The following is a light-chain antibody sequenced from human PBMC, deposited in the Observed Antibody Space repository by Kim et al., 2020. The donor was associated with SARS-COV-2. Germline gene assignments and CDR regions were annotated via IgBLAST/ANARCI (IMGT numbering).Light chain of an antibody. CDR1: SSNIGSYY. V-gene: IGLV1-47*02. Sequence: QSVLTQPPSASGTPGQRVTISCSGSSSNIGSYYVYWYQQLPGTAPKLLIYSSYQRPSGVPDRFSGSKSGTSASLAISGLRSEDEADYYCAAWDDRLSGYVFGTGTKVTVL. J-gene: IGLJ1*01. CDR2: SSY. CDR3: AAWDDRLSGYV.